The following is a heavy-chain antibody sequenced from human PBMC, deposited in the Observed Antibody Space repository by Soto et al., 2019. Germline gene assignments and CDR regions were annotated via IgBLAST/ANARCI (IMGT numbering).Heavy chain of an antibody. V-gene: IGHV3-48*03. D-gene: IGHD2-2*01. CDR2: ISSSGSTI. CDR1: GFTFSSYE. CDR3: ARDPAYFQH. Sequence: EVQLVESGGGLVQPGGSLRLSCAASGFTFSSYEMNWVRQAPGKGLEWVPYISSSGSTIYYADSVKGRFTISRDNAKNSLYLQMNSLRAEDTAVYYCARDPAYFQHWGQGTLVTVSS. J-gene: IGHJ1*01.